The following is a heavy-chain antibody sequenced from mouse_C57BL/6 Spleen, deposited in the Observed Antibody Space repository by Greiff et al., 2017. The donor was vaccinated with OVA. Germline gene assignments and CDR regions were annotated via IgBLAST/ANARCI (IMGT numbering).Heavy chain of an antibody. J-gene: IGHJ1*03. Sequence: VQLQQPGAELVRPGSSVKLSCKASGYTFTSYWMHWVKQRPIQGLEWIGNIDPSDSETHYNQKFKDKATLTVDKSSSTAYMQLSSLTSEDSAVYYCAREGIEGYFDVWGTGTTVTVSS. CDR1: GYTFTSYW. V-gene: IGHV1-52*01. CDR3: AREGIEGYFDV. CDR2: IDPSDSET.